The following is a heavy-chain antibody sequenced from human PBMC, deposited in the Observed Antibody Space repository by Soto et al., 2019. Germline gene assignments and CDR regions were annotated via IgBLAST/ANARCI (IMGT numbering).Heavy chain of an antibody. CDR1: GYTLTGYY. CDR3: VTGDHLVR. Sequence: QMQLVKSGAEARKPGASVKVSCKPSGYTLTGYYLNWVRQAPGRGLEWVGWINPKTGDTNNAQKFQGRVTMTTDTSISTGYMELSGLKSDDTAVYYCVTGDHLVRWGQGTRVTVSS. CDR2: INPKTGDT. J-gene: IGHJ4*02. V-gene: IGHV1-2*02. D-gene: IGHD6-6*01.